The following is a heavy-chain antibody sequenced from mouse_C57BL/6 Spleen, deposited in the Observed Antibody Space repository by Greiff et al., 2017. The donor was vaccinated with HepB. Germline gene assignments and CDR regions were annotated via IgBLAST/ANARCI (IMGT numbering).Heavy chain of an antibody. D-gene: IGHD2-1*01. CDR3: AKPLYPYYAMDY. V-gene: IGHV1-42*01. Sequence: VQLQQSGPELVKPGASVKISCKASGYSFTGYYMNWVKQSPEKSLEWIGEINPSTGGTTYNQKFKAKATLTVDKSSSTAYMQLKSLTSEDSAVYYCAKPLYPYYAMDYWGQGTSVTVSS. CDR2: INPSTGGT. J-gene: IGHJ4*01. CDR1: GYSFTGYY.